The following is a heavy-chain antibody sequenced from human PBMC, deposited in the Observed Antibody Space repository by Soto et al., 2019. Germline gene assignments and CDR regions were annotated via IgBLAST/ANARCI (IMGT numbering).Heavy chain of an antibody. Sequence: QVQLVESGGGVVQPGRSLRLSCAASGFTFSSYDMHWVRQAPGKGLEWVAVIWYDGSNKYYADSVKGRFTISRDNSKNTLYLQMNSLRAEDTAVYYCARDGEVVVAAYFDYWGQGTLVTVSS. CDR1: GFTFSSYD. CDR2: IWYDGSNK. J-gene: IGHJ4*02. V-gene: IGHV3-33*01. CDR3: ARDGEVVVAAYFDY. D-gene: IGHD2-15*01.